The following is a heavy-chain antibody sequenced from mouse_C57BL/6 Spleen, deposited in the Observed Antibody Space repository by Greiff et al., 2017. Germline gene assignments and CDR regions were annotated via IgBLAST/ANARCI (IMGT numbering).Heavy chain of an antibody. Sequence: EVKVEESGGGLVKPGGSLKLSCAASGFTFSSYTMSWVRQTPEKRLEWVATISGGGGNTYYPDSVKGRFTISRDNAKNTLYLQMSSLRSEDTALYYCAREARQLRDPFAYWGQGTLVTVSA. J-gene: IGHJ3*01. CDR2: ISGGGGNT. D-gene: IGHD3-2*02. CDR1: GFTFSSYT. CDR3: AREARQLRDPFAY. V-gene: IGHV5-9*01.